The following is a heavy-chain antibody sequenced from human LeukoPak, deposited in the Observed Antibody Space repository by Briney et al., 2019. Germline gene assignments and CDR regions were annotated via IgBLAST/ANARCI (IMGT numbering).Heavy chain of an antibody. Sequence: SETLSLTCTVSGGSISSYYWSWIRQPAGKGLEWIGHIYSSGRPNYNPSLKSRVTMSVDTSKNQFSLKLTSVTAADTAVYYCARVRIGQQLDKYYYYAMDVWGQGTTVTVSS. CDR1: GGSISSYY. D-gene: IGHD6-13*01. V-gene: IGHV4-4*07. CDR3: ARVRIGQQLDKYYYYAMDV. J-gene: IGHJ6*02. CDR2: IYSSGRP.